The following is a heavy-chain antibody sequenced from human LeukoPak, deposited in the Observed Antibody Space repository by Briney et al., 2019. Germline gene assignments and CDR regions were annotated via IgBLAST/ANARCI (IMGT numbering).Heavy chain of an antibody. V-gene: IGHV3-48*04. CDR2: ISGSSSTI. CDR1: EFTFSSYS. D-gene: IGHD2-15*01. Sequence: GGSLRLSCAASEFTFSSYSMNWVRQAPGKGLEWLSYISGSSSTIYYADSVKGRFTISRDNAKNSQYLQMNSLRAEDTAVYYCARESLGYCSGSTCYYFYMDFWGKGTTVTVSS. CDR3: ARESLGYCSGSTCYYFYMDF. J-gene: IGHJ6*03.